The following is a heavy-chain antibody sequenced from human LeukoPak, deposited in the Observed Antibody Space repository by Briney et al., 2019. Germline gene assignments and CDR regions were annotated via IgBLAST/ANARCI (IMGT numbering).Heavy chain of an antibody. CDR2: MNPNSGGT. D-gene: IGHD3-16*01. Sequence: ASVKVSCKASGYTFTNYYMHWLRQPPGQGLEWMGWMNPNSGGTNYAQKFQGRVTMTRDTSISTAYMDLSRLGSDDTAVYYCARDGALDYWGQGTLVTVSS. V-gene: IGHV1-2*02. J-gene: IGHJ4*02. CDR1: GYTFTNYY. CDR3: ARDGALDY.